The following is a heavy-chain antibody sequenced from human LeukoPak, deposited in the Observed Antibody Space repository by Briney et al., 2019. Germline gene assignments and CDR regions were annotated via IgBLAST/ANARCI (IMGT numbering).Heavy chain of an antibody. CDR1: GFTFSTSG. J-gene: IGHJ4*02. V-gene: IGHV3-23*01. CDR2: ISGSGGST. Sequence: GGSLRLSCAASGFTFSTSGMSWVRQAPGKGLEWVSTISGSGGSTYYADSVKGQFTISRDNSKNTLYLQMNSLRAEDTAVYYCAKEEWLLAVYFDYWGQGTLVTVSS. D-gene: IGHD3-3*01. CDR3: AKEEWLLAVYFDY.